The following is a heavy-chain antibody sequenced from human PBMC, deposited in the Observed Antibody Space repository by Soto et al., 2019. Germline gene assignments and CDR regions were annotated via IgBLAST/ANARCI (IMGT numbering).Heavy chain of an antibody. Sequence: GESLKISCKGSGYSFTSYCISLVRQIPGKGLEWMGRIDPSDSYTNYSPSFQGHVTISADKSISTAYLQWSRLKASETAMYYCARHRITMTTVTTPYDYWGQGTLVTVS. CDR2: IDPSDSYT. J-gene: IGHJ4*02. D-gene: IGHD4-17*01. CDR1: GYSFTSYC. CDR3: ARHRITMTTVTTPYDY. V-gene: IGHV5-10-1*01.